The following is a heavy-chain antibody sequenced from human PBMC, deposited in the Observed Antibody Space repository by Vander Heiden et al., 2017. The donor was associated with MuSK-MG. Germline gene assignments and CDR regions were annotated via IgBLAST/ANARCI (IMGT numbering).Heavy chain of an antibody. D-gene: IGHD6-6*01. J-gene: IGHJ4*02. CDR2: ISYDGSNK. CDR3: ARDIAARREDYYFDY. V-gene: IGHV3-30*04. Sequence: QVQLVESGGGVVQPGRSLRLSCAASGFTFSRYAMHWVRQAPGKGLEWVAVISYDGSNKYYADSVKGRFTISRDNSKNTLYLQMNSLRAEDTAVYYCARDIAARREDYYFDYWGQGTLVTVSS. CDR1: GFTFSRYA.